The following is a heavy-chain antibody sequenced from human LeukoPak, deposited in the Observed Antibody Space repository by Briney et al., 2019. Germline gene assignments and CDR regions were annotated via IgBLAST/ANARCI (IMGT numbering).Heavy chain of an antibody. J-gene: IGHJ5*02. Sequence: GGSLRLSCAASGFTFSSYSMNWVRQAPGKGLEWVSSISSSSSYIYYADSVKGRFTISRDNAKNSLYLQMNSLRAEDAAVYYCARDGGQGAYNWFDPWGQGTLVIVSS. D-gene: IGHD3-16*01. CDR1: GFTFSSYS. V-gene: IGHV3-21*01. CDR3: ARDGGQGAYNWFDP. CDR2: ISSSSSYI.